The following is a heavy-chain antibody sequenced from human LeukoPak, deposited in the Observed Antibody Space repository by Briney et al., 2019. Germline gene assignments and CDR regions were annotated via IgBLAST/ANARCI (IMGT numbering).Heavy chain of an antibody. Sequence: ASVKDSCKASGYTFTSYYMHWVRQAPGQGLEWMGIINPSGGSTSYAQKFQGRVTMTRDTSTSTVYMELSSLRSEDTAVYYCARAWGPFPVIVGATFNWFDPWGQGTLVTVSS. CDR3: ARAWGPFPVIVGATFNWFDP. D-gene: IGHD1-26*01. J-gene: IGHJ5*02. CDR2: INPSGGST. V-gene: IGHV1-46*01. CDR1: GYTFTSYY.